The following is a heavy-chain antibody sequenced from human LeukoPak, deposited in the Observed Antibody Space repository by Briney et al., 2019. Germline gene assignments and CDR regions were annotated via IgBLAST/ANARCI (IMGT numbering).Heavy chain of an antibody. CDR2: ISGGGETT. CDR1: VFTFNNYA. Sequence: PGGSLRLSCAASVFTFNNYAMNWVRQAPGKGLEWVSSISGGGETTYYADSAKGRFTISRDNSQNTLYLQMNSLRAEDTAVYYCARDYADYVGYFFFDYWGQGTLVTVSS. J-gene: IGHJ4*02. D-gene: IGHD4-17*01. V-gene: IGHV3-23*01. CDR3: ARDYADYVGYFFFDY.